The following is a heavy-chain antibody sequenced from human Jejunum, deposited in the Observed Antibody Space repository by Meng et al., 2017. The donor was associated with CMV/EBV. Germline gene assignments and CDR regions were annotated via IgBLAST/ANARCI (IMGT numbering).Heavy chain of an antibody. D-gene: IGHD3-10*01. V-gene: IGHV4-30-4*08. J-gene: IGHJ4*02. CDR3: ARGGIFRGIDY. CDR2: IYYNGNA. Sequence: QVHLTVSRPRLVNPAQTLSLTCTVSGDSISIGDYSWNWIRQSPGKGLEWIGYIYYNGNAYYNPSLQSRVSISVDTSKNEFSLNLNSVTAADTALYFCARGGIFRGIDYWGQGTLVTVSS. CDR1: GDSISIGDYS.